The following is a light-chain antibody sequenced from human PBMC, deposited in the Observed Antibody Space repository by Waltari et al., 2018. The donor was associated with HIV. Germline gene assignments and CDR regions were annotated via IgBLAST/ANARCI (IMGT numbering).Light chain of an antibody. CDR3: AAWDDSLSRPV. CDR2: RTN. J-gene: IGLJ3*02. CDR1: SSNIGRNY. Sequence: QSVLTQPPSAYGTPGQRVTISCSGSSSNIGRNYVNWYRHLPGTAPELLMYRTNQRPAGVPDRFSASKSGTSASLAITGPQSEDEAHYYCAAWDDSLSRPVFGGGTRLTVL. V-gene: IGLV1-47*01.